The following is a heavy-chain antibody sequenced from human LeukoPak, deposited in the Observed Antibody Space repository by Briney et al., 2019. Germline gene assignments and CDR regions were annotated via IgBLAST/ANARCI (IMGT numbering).Heavy chain of an antibody. J-gene: IGHJ4*02. CDR1: GFTFSSYA. V-gene: IGHV3-23*01. CDR3: AKSVSPGGYVGSLYFFDD. Sequence: QPGGSLRLSCAASGFTFSSYAMSWVRQAPGKGLEWVSAISGSGGSTYYADSVEGQFTISRDNSKNTVSLQMNSLRAEDTAIYYCAKSVSPGGYVGSLYFFDDWGQGTLVTVSS. D-gene: IGHD1-26*01. CDR2: ISGSGGST.